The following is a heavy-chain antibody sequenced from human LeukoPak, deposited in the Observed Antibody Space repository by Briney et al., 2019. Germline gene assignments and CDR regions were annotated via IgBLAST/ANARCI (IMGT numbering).Heavy chain of an antibody. J-gene: IGHJ6*03. CDR3: ARQYDSYFYYYLDL. CDR2: LYHPDST. Sequence: SETLSLTCGVSGYPINNAYYWVWIRQPPGKGLEWIGSLYHPDSTYYNPSLKSRVTMSVDTSRNQFSLKLSFVTAADTAVYYCARQYDSYFYYYLDLWGTGTTVTVSS. D-gene: IGHD2-2*01. CDR1: GYPINNAYY. V-gene: IGHV4-38-2*01.